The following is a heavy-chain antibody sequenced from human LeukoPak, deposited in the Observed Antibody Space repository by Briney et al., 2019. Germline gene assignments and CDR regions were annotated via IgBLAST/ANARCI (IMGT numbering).Heavy chain of an antibody. Sequence: PGGSLRLSCAASGFTFSSYWMHWVRHAPGKGLVWVSRINSDGSSTIYADSVKGRFTISRDNAKNTLYLQMHSLRAEDTAVYYCATVYYCYFFDYWGQGTLVTVSS. CDR1: GFTFSSYW. CDR3: ATVYYCYFFDY. V-gene: IGHV3-74*01. CDR2: INSDGSST. D-gene: IGHD3-10*01. J-gene: IGHJ4*02.